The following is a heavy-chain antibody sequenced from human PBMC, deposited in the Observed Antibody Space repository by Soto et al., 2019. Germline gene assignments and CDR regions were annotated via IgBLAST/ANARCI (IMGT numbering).Heavy chain of an antibody. CDR1: GFSLSKYW. J-gene: IGHJ5*02. D-gene: IGHD3-16*01. V-gene: IGHV3-74*01. Sequence: EVQLVESGGASVQPGGSLRLSCAASGFSLSKYWMHWVRQAPGKALEWVSRVNGDGSSTTYADSVSGRFIISRDNAKNTVFLQMSSLRADETARYYCARGGSTDFYGLLDLWGQGTQVIVSS. CDR3: ARGGSTDFYGLLDL. CDR2: VNGDGSST.